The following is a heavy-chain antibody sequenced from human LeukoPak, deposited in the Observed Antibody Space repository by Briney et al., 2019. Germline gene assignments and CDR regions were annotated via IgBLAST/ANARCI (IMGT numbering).Heavy chain of an antibody. CDR2: MNPNSGNT. J-gene: IGHJ5*02. CDR3: ARGGTTVVTPFDP. Sequence: GASVKVSCKASGYTFTSYDINWVRQATGQGLEWMGWMNPNSGNTGYAQKFQGRVTMTRDTSTSTVYMELSSLRSEDTAVYYCARGGTTVVTPFDPWGQGTLVTVSS. V-gene: IGHV1-8*01. D-gene: IGHD4-23*01. CDR1: GYTFTSYD.